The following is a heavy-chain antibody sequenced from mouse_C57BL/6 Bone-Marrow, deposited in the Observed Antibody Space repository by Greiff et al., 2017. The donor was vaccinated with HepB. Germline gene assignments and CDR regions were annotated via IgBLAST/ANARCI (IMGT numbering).Heavy chain of an antibody. CDR1: GYTFTDYY. Sequence: VKLMESGAELVRPGASVKLSCKASGYTFTDYYINWVKQRPGQGLEWIARIYPGSGNTYYNEKFKGKATLTAEKSSSTAYMQLSSLTSEDSAVYFCARGGGSSYWYFDVWGTGTTVTVSS. D-gene: IGHD1-1*01. CDR3: ARGGGSSYWYFDV. CDR2: IYPGSGNT. V-gene: IGHV1-76*01. J-gene: IGHJ1*03.